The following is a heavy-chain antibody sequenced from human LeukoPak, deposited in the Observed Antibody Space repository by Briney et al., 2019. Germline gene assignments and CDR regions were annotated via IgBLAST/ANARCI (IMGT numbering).Heavy chain of an antibody. J-gene: IGHJ3*02. CDR2: IIPILGIA. CDR1: GGTFSSYA. Sequence: ASVKVSCKASGGTFSSYAISWVRQAPGQGLEWMGRIIPILGIANYAQEFQGRVTITADRSTSTAYMELSSLRSEDTAVYYCARDRHESNAFDIWGQGTMVTVSS. V-gene: IGHV1-69*04. CDR3: ARDRHESNAFDI.